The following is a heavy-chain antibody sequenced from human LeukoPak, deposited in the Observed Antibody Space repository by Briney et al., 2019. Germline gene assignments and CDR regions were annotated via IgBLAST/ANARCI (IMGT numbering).Heavy chain of an antibody. D-gene: IGHD5-12*01. CDR2: IKQDGNEK. V-gene: IGHV3-7*04. Sequence: GGSLRLSCAASGFTFRNYWLTWVCQAPGKGMEWVAKIKQDGNEKYHVDSVKGRFTISRDNAKNSLYLQMNSLRAEDTAVYYCARDRLASTYWGQGTLVTVSS. CDR3: ARDRLASTY. J-gene: IGHJ4*02. CDR1: GFTFRNYW.